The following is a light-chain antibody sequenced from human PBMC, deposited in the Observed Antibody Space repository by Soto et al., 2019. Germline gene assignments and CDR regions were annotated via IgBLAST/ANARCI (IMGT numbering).Light chain of an antibody. V-gene: IGLV2-11*01. CDR3: QSFDSSRIGLL. CDR2: DVT. CDR1: ISDVGGYNY. Sequence: QSALTQPRSVSGSPGQSVTITCTGTISDVGGYNYVSWYQHHPGKAPKLLISDVTKRPSWVPDRFSGSRSGTSASLAITGLQAEDEADYYCQSFDSSRIGLLFGGGTKLTVL. J-gene: IGLJ2*01.